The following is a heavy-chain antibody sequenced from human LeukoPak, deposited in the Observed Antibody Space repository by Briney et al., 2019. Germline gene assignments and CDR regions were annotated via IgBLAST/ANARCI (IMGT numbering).Heavy chain of an antibody. J-gene: IGHJ4*02. CDR1: GYSISSGYY. CDR3: ARTSGSWWGGYFDY. V-gene: IGHV4-38-2*02. Sequence: SETLSLTCTVSGYSISSGYYWGWIRQPPGKGLEWIGSIYYSGSTYYNPSLKSRVTISVDTSKNHFSLRLSSVTAADTAVYYCARTSGSWWGGYFDYWGQGTLVTVSS. CDR2: IYYSGST. D-gene: IGHD6-13*01.